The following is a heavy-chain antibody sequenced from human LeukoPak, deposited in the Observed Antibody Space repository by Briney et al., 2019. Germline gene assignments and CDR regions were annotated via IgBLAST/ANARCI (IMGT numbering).Heavy chain of an antibody. CDR1: GGTFSSYA. CDR3: ANSGSYSSFSYYYGMDV. D-gene: IGHD1-26*01. Sequence: ASVKVSCKASGGTFSSYAISWVRQAPGQGLEWMGRIIPILGIANYAQKFQGRVTITADKSTSTVYMELSSLRSEDTAVYYCANSGSYSSFSYYYGMDVWGQGTTVTVSS. V-gene: IGHV1-69*04. CDR2: IIPILGIA. J-gene: IGHJ6*02.